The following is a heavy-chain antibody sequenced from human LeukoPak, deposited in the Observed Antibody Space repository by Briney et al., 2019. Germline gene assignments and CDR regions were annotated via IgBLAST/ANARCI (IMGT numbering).Heavy chain of an antibody. J-gene: IGHJ3*02. D-gene: IGHD3-10*01. CDR2: IYSGGST. V-gene: IGHV3-66*01. Sequence: PGGSLRLSCAASGFTVSSNYMTWVRQAPGKGLEWVSVIYSGGSTYYADSVKGRFTISRDNSKNTLYLQMNSLRAEDTAVYYCARDRLSLLWFGESPPDAFDIWGQGTIVTVSS. CDR1: GFTVSSNY. CDR3: ARDRLSLLWFGESPPDAFDI.